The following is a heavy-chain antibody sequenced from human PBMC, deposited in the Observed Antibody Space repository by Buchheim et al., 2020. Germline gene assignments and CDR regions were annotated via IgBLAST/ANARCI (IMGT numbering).Heavy chain of an antibody. CDR1: GGSISSYY. J-gene: IGHJ4*02. CDR2: IYYSGST. V-gene: IGHV4-59*12. Sequence: QVQLQESGPGLVKPSETLSLTCTVSGGSISSYYWSWIRQPPGKGLEWIGYIYYSGSTDYNPSLKSRVTISVDTSKDQFSLKLSSVTAADTAVYYCARDSVDTAQSLDYWGQGTL. D-gene: IGHD5-18*01. CDR3: ARDSVDTAQSLDY.